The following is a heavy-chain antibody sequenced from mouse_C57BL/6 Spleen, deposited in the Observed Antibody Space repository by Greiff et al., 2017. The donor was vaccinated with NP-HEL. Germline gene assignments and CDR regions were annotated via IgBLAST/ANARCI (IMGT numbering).Heavy chain of an antibody. J-gene: IGHJ2*01. D-gene: IGHD4-1*01. Sequence: VQLQQSGAELVRPGASVTLSCKASGYTFTDYEMHWVKQTPVHGLEWIGAIDPETGGTAYNQKFKGKAILTADKSSSTAYMELRSLTSEDSAVYYCTRGANWYYFDYWGQGTTLTVSS. CDR3: TRGANWYYFDY. CDR2: IDPETGGT. CDR1: GYTFTDYE. V-gene: IGHV1-15*01.